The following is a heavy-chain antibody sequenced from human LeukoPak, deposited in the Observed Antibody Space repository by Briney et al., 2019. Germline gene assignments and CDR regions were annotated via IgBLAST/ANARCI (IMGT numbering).Heavy chain of an antibody. CDR3: AKDGYGSVDV. D-gene: IGHD3-10*01. CDR2: ISGGGDST. Sequence: GRSLRLSCAASGFTFDDYAMHWVRQAPGKGLEWVSAISGGGDSTYYADSVKGRFTISRDNSKNTLYLQMNSLRAEDTALYYCAKDGYGSVDVWGQGTTVTVSS. CDR1: GFTFDDYA. V-gene: IGHV3-23*01. J-gene: IGHJ6*02.